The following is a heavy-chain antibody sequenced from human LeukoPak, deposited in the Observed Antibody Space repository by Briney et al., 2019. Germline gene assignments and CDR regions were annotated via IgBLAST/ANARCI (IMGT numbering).Heavy chain of an antibody. Sequence: SETLSLTCTVSGGSVSSGSYYWSWIRQPPGKGLEWIGYVYYSGNTNYNPSLKSRVTISVDTSKNQFSLKLSSVTAADTAVYYCAREFCSSTRCYGAFDYWGQGILVTVSS. J-gene: IGHJ4*02. CDR3: AREFCSSTRCYGAFDY. CDR2: VYYSGNT. CDR1: GGSVSSGSYY. D-gene: IGHD2-2*01. V-gene: IGHV4-61*01.